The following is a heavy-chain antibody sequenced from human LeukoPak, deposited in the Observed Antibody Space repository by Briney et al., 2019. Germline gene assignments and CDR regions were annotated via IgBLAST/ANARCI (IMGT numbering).Heavy chain of an antibody. CDR1: GGTFSSYA. CDR3: AIPNYDILTGPDLYYFDY. J-gene: IGHJ4*02. V-gene: IGHV1-69*13. CDR2: IIPIFGTA. D-gene: IGHD3-9*01. Sequence: SVKVSCKASGGTFSSYAISWVRQAPGQGLEWMGGIIPIFGTANYAQKFQGRVTITADESTSTAYTELSSLRSEDMAVYYCAIPNYDILTGPDLYYFDYWGQGTLVTVSS.